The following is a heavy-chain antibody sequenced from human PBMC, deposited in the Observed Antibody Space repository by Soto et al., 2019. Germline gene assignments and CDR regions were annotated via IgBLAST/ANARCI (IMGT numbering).Heavy chain of an antibody. J-gene: IGHJ6*02. CDR1: VGSISSSSYY. Sequence: ETLSLTCTVSVGSISSSSYYWGWILQPPGKGLEWIGSIYYSGSTYYNPSLKSRVTISVDTSKNQFSLKLSSVTAADTAVYYCARHGAVAGIVSDRGYYGMDVWGQGTTVTVSS. V-gene: IGHV4-39*01. CDR3: ARHGAVAGIVSDRGYYGMDV. D-gene: IGHD6-19*01. CDR2: IYYSGST.